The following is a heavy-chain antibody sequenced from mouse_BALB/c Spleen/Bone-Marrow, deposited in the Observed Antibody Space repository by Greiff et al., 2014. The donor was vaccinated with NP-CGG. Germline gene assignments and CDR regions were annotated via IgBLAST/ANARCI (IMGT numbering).Heavy chain of an antibody. CDR2: IYPGDGDT. CDR3: AFGNYDFDY. J-gene: IGHJ2*01. CDR1: GYAFSSYW. Sequence: VKLMESGAELVRPGSSVKLSCQASGYAFSSYWMTWVKQRPGKGLEWIGQIYPGDGDTNYSGKFKGKATLTADESSSTAYMQLSSLTSEDSAVYFCAFGNYDFDYWGQGTTLTVSS. D-gene: IGHD2-1*01. V-gene: IGHV1-80*01.